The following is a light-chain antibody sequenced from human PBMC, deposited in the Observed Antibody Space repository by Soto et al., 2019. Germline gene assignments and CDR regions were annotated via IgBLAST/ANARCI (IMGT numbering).Light chain of an antibody. J-gene: IGKJ1*01. Sequence: EIVLTQSPGTLSLSPGERATLSCRASQSVSSTSLAWYQQKPGQAPRLLIFGVSNRATGIPDRFSGSGSGTDFTLTISRLEPEDFAVYYCGQFVSAPPRTFGQGTKVDIK. CDR3: GQFVSAPPRT. CDR1: QSVSSTS. CDR2: GVS. V-gene: IGKV3-20*01.